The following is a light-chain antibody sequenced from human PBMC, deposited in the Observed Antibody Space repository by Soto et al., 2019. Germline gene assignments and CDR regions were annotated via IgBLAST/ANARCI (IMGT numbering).Light chain of an antibody. CDR1: QSISSW. CDR3: QQYNSYPTWT. Sequence: EIQMTPSPAPLSASVGDRVTNPFRARQSISSWLAWYQQKPGKAPKLLIYDASSLESGVPSRFSGSGSGTEFTLTISSLQPDDFATYYCQQYNSYPTWTFGQGTKVDIK. V-gene: IGKV1-5*01. CDR2: DAS. J-gene: IGKJ1*01.